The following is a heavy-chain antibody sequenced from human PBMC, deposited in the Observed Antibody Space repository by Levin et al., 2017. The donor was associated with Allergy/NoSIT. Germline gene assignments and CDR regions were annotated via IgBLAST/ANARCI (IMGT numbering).Heavy chain of an antibody. V-gene: IGHV3-9*01. CDR3: ARDSNGLPAACDI. J-gene: IGHJ3*02. CDR1: GFTFGGYG. D-gene: IGHD2-2*01. CDR2: ISCNSGSI. Sequence: SLKISCAASGFTFGGYGMHWVRQAPGKGLEWVSGISCNSGSIDYADSVKGRFTISRDNAQNSLYLQMNSLRTEDTALYYCARDSNGLPAACDIWREGTMVSVSS.